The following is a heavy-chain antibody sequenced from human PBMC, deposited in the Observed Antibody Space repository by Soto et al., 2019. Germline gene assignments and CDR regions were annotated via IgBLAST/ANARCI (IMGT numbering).Heavy chain of an antibody. J-gene: IGHJ4*02. CDR2: INSDGSST. CDR3: ARGRHAGYGDLISY. D-gene: IGHD4-17*01. CDR1: GFTFSSYW. Sequence: GGSLRLSCAASGFTFSSYWMHWVRQAPGKGLVWVSRINSDGSSTSYADSVKGRFTISRDNAKNTLYLQMNSLRAEDTAVYYCARGRHAGYGDLISYWGQGTLVTVSS. V-gene: IGHV3-74*01.